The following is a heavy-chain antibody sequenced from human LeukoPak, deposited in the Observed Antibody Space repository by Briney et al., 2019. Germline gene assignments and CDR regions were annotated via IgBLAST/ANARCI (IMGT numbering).Heavy chain of an antibody. Sequence: ASVKVSCKASGYTSTSYGISWVRQAPGQGLEWMGWISAYNGNTNYAQKLQGRVTMTTDTSTSTAYMELRSLRSDDTAVYYCARDSPYYDILTGYYIGDYWGQGTLVTVSS. CDR1: GYTSTSYG. D-gene: IGHD3-9*01. CDR2: ISAYNGNT. CDR3: ARDSPYYDILTGYYIGDY. J-gene: IGHJ4*02. V-gene: IGHV1-18*04.